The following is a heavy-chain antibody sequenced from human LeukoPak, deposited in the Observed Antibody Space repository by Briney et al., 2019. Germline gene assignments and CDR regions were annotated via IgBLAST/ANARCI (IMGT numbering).Heavy chain of an antibody. CDR3: ARGGIAVARGVDY. V-gene: IGHV3-21*01. J-gene: IGHJ4*02. D-gene: IGHD6-19*01. CDR2: ISSISINI. CDR1: GFTFSSYS. Sequence: GGFLRLSCAASGFTFSSYSMNWVRQAPGKGLEWVSSISSISINIYYADSVKGRFTASSTNTKTSLNLQMNSLRAEDTAVYYCARGGIAVARGVDYWDQGTLVTVSA.